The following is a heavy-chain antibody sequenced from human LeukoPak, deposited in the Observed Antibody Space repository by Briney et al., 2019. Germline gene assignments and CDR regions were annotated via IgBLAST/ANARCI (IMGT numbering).Heavy chain of an antibody. CDR3: AKDMGSSWYDAFDI. Sequence: GGSLRLSCAASEFDFSSHAMTWVRQAPGKGLEWVSAISISGSKTYYADSVKGRFTISRDNSKNTLYLQMNSLRAEDTAVYYCAKDMGSSWYDAFDIWGQGTMVTVSS. V-gene: IGHV3-23*01. D-gene: IGHD6-13*01. J-gene: IGHJ3*02. CDR1: EFDFSSHA. CDR2: ISISGSKT.